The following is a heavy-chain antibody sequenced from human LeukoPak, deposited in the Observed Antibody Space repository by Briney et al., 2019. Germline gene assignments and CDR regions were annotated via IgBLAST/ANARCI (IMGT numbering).Heavy chain of an antibody. CDR1: GYTFTSYY. V-gene: IGHV1-46*01. J-gene: IGHJ4*02. D-gene: IGHD3-10*01. CDR3: ARVSKPYGSGSYPAYYFDY. Sequence: ASVKGSCKASGYTFTSYYMHWVRQAPGQGLEWMGIIKPSGGSTSYAQKFQGRVTMTRDTSTSTVYMELSSLRSEDTAVYYCARVSKPYGSGSYPAYYFDYWGQGTLVTVSS. CDR2: IKPSGGST.